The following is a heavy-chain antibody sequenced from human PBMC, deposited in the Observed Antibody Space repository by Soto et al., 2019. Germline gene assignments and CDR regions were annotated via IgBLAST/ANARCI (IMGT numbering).Heavy chain of an antibody. J-gene: IGHJ4*02. V-gene: IGHV5-51*01. CDR3: AKHEGYCSSTTCSNFDY. Sequence: EPLKLHGRGSGFTSTNYWITLVRQMPEKGLEWMGVIYPGDSETSYSPSFQGRVTISADKSINTAYLQWSSLKASDTAMYYCAKHEGYCSSTTCSNFDYWGQGALVTVSS. CDR1: GFTSTNYW. D-gene: IGHD2-2*01. CDR2: IYPGDSET.